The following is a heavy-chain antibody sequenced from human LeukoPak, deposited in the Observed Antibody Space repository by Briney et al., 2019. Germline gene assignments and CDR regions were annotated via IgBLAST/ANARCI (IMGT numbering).Heavy chain of an antibody. CDR3: ASQQCVDRSSDY. CDR1: GGSISSGSYY. CDR2: IYTSGST. Sequence: RSQTLSLTCTVSGGSISSGSYYWSWIRQPAGKGLEWIGRIYTSGSTNYNPSLKSRVTISVDTSKNQFSLKLSSVTAADTAVYYRASQQCVDRSSDYWGQGTLLTVSS. J-gene: IGHJ4*02. V-gene: IGHV4-61*02. D-gene: IGHD6-19*01.